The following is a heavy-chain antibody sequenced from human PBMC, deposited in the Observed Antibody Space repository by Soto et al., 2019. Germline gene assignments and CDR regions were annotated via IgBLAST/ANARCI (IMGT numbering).Heavy chain of an antibody. CDR1: GGSISSYY. CDR3: ARGGSGYNSYYYYGMDV. D-gene: IGHD5-12*01. CDR2: IYYSRST. Sequence: QVQLQESGPGLVKPSETLSLTCTVSGGSISSYYWSWIRQPPGKGLEWIGYIYYSRSTNYNPSLKSRVTISVDTSKNQFSRKLSSVTAADTAVYYCARGGSGYNSYYYYGMDVWGQGTTVTVSS. V-gene: IGHV4-59*01. J-gene: IGHJ6*02.